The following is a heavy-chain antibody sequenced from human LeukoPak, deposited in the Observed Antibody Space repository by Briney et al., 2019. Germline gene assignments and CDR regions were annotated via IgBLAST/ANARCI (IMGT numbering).Heavy chain of an antibody. V-gene: IGHV3-64D*06. D-gene: IGHD5-24*01. CDR3: VKDTRDTRDDY. CDR1: GFIFTDYP. J-gene: IGHJ4*02. Sequence: GGSLRRYCSASGFIFTDYPIHWVRQAPGQGLEYVSAITNYGDGTYYADSVKGRFTISRDNSKNTVWLQMSSLRPEDTAVYYCVKDTRDTRDDYWGQGTLVTVSS. CDR2: ITNYGDGT.